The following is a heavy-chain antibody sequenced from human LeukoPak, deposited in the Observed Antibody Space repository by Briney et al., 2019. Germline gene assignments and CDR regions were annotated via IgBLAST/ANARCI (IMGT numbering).Heavy chain of an antibody. D-gene: IGHD6-13*01. Sequence: GGSLRLSCAASGFTFSSYDMSWVRQAPGKGLEWVSAISASGGRTYYADPVKGRFTISRDNSKNTMYQQMNSLRAEDTAVYYCAKAGGSSWYDAWGQGILVTVSS. CDR3: AKAGGSSWYDA. V-gene: IGHV3-23*01. CDR2: ISASGGRT. J-gene: IGHJ5*02. CDR1: GFTFSSYD.